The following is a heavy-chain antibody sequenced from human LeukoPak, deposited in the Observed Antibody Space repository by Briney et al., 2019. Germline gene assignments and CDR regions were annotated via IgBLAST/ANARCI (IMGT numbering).Heavy chain of an antibody. CDR3: ARGRILLWFGESTHYFDY. D-gene: IGHD3-10*01. Sequence: PSETLSLTCTVSGGSISSSSYYWGWIRQPPGKGLEWIGSIYYSGSTNYNPSLKSRVTISVDTSKNQFSLKLSSVTAADTAVYYCARGRILLWFGESTHYFDYWGQGTLVTVSS. CDR2: IYYSGST. CDR1: GGSISSSSYY. V-gene: IGHV4-39*07. J-gene: IGHJ4*02.